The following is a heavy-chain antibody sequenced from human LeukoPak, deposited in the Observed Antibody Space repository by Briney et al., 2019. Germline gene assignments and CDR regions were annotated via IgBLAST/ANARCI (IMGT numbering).Heavy chain of an antibody. J-gene: IGHJ6*02. CDR1: GYTFTSYY. Sequence: APVKVSCKASGYTFTSYYMHWVRQAPGQGLEWMGIINPSGGSTSYAQKFQGRATMTRDTSTSTVYMELSSLRSEDTAVYYCARAPRLTGTSMDVWGQGTTVTVSS. V-gene: IGHV1-46*01. CDR3: ARAPRLTGTSMDV. D-gene: IGHD2-8*02. CDR2: INPSGGST.